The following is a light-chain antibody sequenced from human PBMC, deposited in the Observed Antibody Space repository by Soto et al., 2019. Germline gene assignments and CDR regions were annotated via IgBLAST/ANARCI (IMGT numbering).Light chain of an antibody. CDR1: QSVTKS. Sequence: EIVLTQSPATLSLSPGERATLSCRASQSVTKSLAWYQQKPGRAPRLLIFATSHRATDIPTRFSGSGSETDFTLTICSLEPEDFAVYYCQQRSDWPPSLTFGGGTKVEIK. CDR2: ATS. CDR3: QQRSDWPPSLT. V-gene: IGKV3-11*01. J-gene: IGKJ4*01.